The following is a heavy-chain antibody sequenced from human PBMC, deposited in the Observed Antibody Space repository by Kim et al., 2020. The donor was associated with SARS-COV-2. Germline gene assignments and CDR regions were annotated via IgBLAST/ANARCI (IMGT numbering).Heavy chain of an antibody. CDR1: GFTFSSYA. V-gene: IGHV3-23*01. J-gene: IGHJ4*02. CDR2: ISGSGGST. D-gene: IGHD3-16*02. CDR3: AKSLLRLGELSLYRAYSFDY. Sequence: GGSLRLSCAASGFTFSSYAMSWVRQAPGKGLEWVSAISGSGGSTYYADSVKGRFTISRDNSKNTLYLQMNSLRAEDTAVYYCAKSLLRLGELSLYRAYSFDYWGQGTLVTVSS.